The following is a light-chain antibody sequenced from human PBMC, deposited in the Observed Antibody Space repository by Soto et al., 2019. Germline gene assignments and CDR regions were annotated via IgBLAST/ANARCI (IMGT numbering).Light chain of an antibody. CDR1: QTVSSSY. J-gene: IGKJ1*01. V-gene: IGKV3-20*01. CDR2: FAS. Sequence: EIVLTQSPGTLSLSPGERATLSCRASQTVSSSYLAWYQQKPGQTPRLLIYFASSRATGIPDRFSGSGSGTDFTLTISRLEPEDFAVYYCQQYGSSGTLGQGTKVDIK. CDR3: QQYGSSGT.